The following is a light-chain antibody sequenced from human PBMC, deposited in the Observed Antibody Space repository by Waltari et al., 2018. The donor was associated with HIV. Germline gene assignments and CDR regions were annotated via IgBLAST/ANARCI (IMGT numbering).Light chain of an antibody. V-gene: IGLV2-23*01. CDR1: SSYLGIYNL. CDR2: EGI. CDR3: CSYAGSSNWV. J-gene: IGLJ3*02. Sequence: QSPLTHPAPVSGSPGQSITIPRTGSSSYLGIYNLVSCYQQHPGKAPKLMIYEGINRPSGISNRFSASKSGNTASLTISGLQAEDEADYYCCSYAGSSNWVFGGGTKLTVL.